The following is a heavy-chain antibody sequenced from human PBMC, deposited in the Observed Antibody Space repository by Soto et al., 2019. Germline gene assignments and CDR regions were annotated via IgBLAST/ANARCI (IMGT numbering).Heavy chain of an antibody. CDR1: GGSISSSNW. CDR2: IYHSGST. J-gene: IGHJ4*02. D-gene: IGHD3-10*01. Sequence: QVQLQESGPGLVKPSGTLSLTCAVSGGSISSSNWWSWVRQPPGKGLEWIGEIYHSGSTNYNPSRKGRVTISVDKSRTQFSLKLSSVPAADTAVYYCARRWGEGRVDYWGQGTLVTVSS. V-gene: IGHV4-4*02. CDR3: ARRWGEGRVDY.